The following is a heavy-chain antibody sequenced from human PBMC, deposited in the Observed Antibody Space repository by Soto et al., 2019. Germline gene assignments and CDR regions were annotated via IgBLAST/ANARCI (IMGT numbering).Heavy chain of an antibody. Sequence: QEQLVESGGGLVKPGGSLRLSCAASGFTLSDYYMTWIRQAPGKGLERISYISTNSRYIKYSDSVKGRFTISRDDAKNSLYLQMNRLRVEATAIYYCARVYDVLTSAWLDPWGQGTLVTVSS. D-gene: IGHD3-9*01. CDR1: GFTLSDYY. V-gene: IGHV3-11*05. CDR2: ISTNSRYI. CDR3: ARVYDVLTSAWLDP. J-gene: IGHJ5*02.